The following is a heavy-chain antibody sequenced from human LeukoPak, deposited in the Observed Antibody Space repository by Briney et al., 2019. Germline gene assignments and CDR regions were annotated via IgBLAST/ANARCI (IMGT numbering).Heavy chain of an antibody. Sequence: GGSLRLFCTASRFTFYSYDMHWVRQAPAKGLEWVAVIWYDGSSKYYADSVKGRFTISRDNSKNTLYLQMHSLRAEDTAVYYCARVHSSSWSYFDNWGQGTLVTVSS. J-gene: IGHJ4*02. V-gene: IGHV3-33*01. CDR3: ARVHSSSWSYFDN. CDR1: RFTFYSYD. CDR2: IWYDGSSK. D-gene: IGHD6-13*01.